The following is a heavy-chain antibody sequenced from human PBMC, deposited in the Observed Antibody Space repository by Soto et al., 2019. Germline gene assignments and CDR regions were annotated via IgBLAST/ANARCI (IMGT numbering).Heavy chain of an antibody. CDR1: GGSISTSRSY. CDR3: ERQQKTGDTDLWFAP. V-gene: IGHV4-39*01. D-gene: IGHD2-21*01. J-gene: IGHJ5*02. Sequence: SETLSLTCNVSGGSISTSRSYWAWIRQPPGKGLEWLANIFYSGSTYYNPSLASRVTVSVDTSKNEFSLKLRSVTAADTAGYYCERQQKTGDTDLWFAPWGQGTLVTVSS. CDR2: IFYSGST.